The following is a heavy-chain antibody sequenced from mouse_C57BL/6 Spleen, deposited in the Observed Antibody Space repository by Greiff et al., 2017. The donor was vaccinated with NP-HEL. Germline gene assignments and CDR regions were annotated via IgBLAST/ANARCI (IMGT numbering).Heavy chain of an antibody. Sequence: VQLKESGPELVKPGASVKLSCKASGYTFTSYDINWVKQRPGQGLEWIGWIYPRDGSTKYNEKFKGKATLTVDTSSSTAYMELHSLTSEDSAVYFCAKHAMDYWGQGTSVTVSS. CDR1: GYTFTSYD. V-gene: IGHV1-85*01. CDR2: IYPRDGST. J-gene: IGHJ4*01. CDR3: AKHAMDY.